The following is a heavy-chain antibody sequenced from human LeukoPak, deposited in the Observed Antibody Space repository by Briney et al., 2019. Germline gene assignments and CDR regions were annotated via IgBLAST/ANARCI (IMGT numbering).Heavy chain of an antibody. Sequence: GGSLRLSCAASGFTFRTFPMGWVRQAPGKGLEWVSAISAGGDITFYSDSVRGRFTISRDNSKETLYLQMNSLRAEDTALYYCAKSLFTSAHGSGRAFDIWGQGTMVTVSS. CDR3: AKSLFTSAHGSGRAFDI. CDR1: GFTFRTFP. J-gene: IGHJ3*02. CDR2: ISAGGDIT. D-gene: IGHD3-10*01. V-gene: IGHV3-23*01.